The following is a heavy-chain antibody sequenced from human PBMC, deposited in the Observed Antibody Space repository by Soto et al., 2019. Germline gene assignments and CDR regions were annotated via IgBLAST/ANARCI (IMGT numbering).Heavy chain of an antibody. J-gene: IGHJ5*01. V-gene: IGHV1-18*03. D-gene: IGHD2-2*01. CDR3: AKSSLGATVWTA. CDR2: ISGYNGNT. CDR1: GFPLNTAG. Sequence: QVQLVQSGAEVKTPGASVRVSCKASGFPLNTAGINWVRQAPGQGLEWMGWISGYNGNTKYAQNFQGRVSMTTDAATSVAYLELMTLTSDDVAVCYCAKSSLGATVWTAWGAGTLVTVSS.